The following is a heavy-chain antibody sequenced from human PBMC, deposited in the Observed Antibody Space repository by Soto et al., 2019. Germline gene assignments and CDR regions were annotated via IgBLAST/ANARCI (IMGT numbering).Heavy chain of an antibody. D-gene: IGHD3-22*01. J-gene: IGHJ5*02. CDR2: IYHGGST. V-gene: IGHV4-38-2*01. CDR1: GYSISSGYY. Sequence: SETLSRTCAVSGYSISSGYYWGFLRQPPGKGLGCIGSIYHGGSTYYNPSLNSRVTLSIDMTNNHVSLILNSVTAADTAVYYCARVGPWVPYYYDSSPYTFENWFDPWGQGTLVTVSS. CDR3: ARVGPWVPYYYDSSPYTFENWFDP.